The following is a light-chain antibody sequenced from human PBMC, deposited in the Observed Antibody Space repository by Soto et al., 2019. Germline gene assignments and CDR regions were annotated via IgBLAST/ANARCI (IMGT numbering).Light chain of an antibody. CDR2: DAS. CDR1: QSVRSY. CDR3: HQRSKWPLT. V-gene: IGKV3-11*01. Sequence: EIVLTQSQATLSFSPGERATLSCRASQSVRSYLAWYQQKPGQAPRLLIYDASNRATDIPARFSGSGSGTDFTLTISSRDPEDYAFSYCHQRSKWPLTFGGGTKVEIK. J-gene: IGKJ4*01.